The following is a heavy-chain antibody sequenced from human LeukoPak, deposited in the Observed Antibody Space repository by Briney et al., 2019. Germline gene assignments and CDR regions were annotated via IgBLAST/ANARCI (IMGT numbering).Heavy chain of an antibody. CDR1: GYTFTSYY. V-gene: IGHV1-46*01. D-gene: IGHD5-12*01. CDR2: ISPSGGST. J-gene: IGHJ4*02. Sequence: ASVKVCCKASGYTFTSYYMHWVRQAPGQGLEWMRVISPSGGSTIYAQKFQGRVTITADGSTSTAYMEQSSLRSEDTAVYYCASPRGYSGYDYPGPLDYWGQGTLVTVSS. CDR3: ASPRGYSGYDYPGPLDY.